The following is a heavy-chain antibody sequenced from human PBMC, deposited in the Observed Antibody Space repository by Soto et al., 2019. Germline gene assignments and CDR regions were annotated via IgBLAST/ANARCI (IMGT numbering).Heavy chain of an antibody. CDR2: IYYSGST. J-gene: IGHJ4*02. Sequence: SETLSLTCTVSGGSISSYYWSWIRQPPGKGLEWIGYIYYSGSTNYNPSLKSRVTISVDTSKNQFSLKLSSVTAADTAVYYCARGYCSGRTCYSTFFDDWGQGTLVTVSS. CDR1: GGSISSYY. CDR3: ARGYCSGRTCYSTFFDD. V-gene: IGHV4-59*01. D-gene: IGHD2-15*01.